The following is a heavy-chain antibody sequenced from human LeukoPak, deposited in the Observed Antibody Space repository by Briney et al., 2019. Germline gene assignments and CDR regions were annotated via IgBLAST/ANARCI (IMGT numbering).Heavy chain of an antibody. CDR1: GGSISSSSYY. Sequence: NTSETLSLTCTVSGGSISSSSYYWGWIRQPPGKGLEWIGSIYYSGSTYYNPSLKSRVTISVDTSKNQFSLKLSSVTAPDTAVYYCARRSYGDYVSYFDYWGQGTLVTVSS. CDR2: IYYSGST. D-gene: IGHD4-17*01. J-gene: IGHJ4*02. CDR3: ARRSYGDYVSYFDY. V-gene: IGHV4-39*01.